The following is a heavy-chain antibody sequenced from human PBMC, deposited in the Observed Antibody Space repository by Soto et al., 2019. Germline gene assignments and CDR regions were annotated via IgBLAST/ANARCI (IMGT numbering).Heavy chain of an antibody. CDR1: GFTFRNYA. CDR2: ISYDGSNK. Sequence: GGSLRLSCAASGFTFRNYAMHWVRQAPGKGLEWVAFISYDGSNKYYADSVKGRFTISRDSPTSTMYLQMNSLRAEDTAIYYCARVHYYGSGSYLPYWGQGTLVTVSS. D-gene: IGHD3-10*01. J-gene: IGHJ4*02. V-gene: IGHV3-30-3*01. CDR3: ARVHYYGSGSYLPY.